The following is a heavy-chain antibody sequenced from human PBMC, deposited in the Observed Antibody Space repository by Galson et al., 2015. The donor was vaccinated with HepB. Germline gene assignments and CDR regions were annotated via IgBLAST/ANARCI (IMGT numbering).Heavy chain of an antibody. Sequence: SLRLSCAASGFTFNNYWMHWVRQVPGKGLVWVARIDSDGGSTSYADSVKGRITVSRDNAKNTLYLQIDSLRVEDTAVYYCARDFHVTTLRRRTPHFDSWGQGTLVTVSS. CDR3: ARDFHVTTLRRRTPHFDS. D-gene: IGHD1-1*01. CDR1: GFTFNNYW. J-gene: IGHJ4*02. V-gene: IGHV3-74*03. CDR2: IDSDGGST.